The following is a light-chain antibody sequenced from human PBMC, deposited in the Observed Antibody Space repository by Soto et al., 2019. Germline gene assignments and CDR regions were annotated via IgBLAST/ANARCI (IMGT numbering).Light chain of an antibody. V-gene: IGKV3-20*01. CDR1: QSVSNSL. CDR3: HQHCNTPDT. J-gene: IGKJ2*01. CDR2: GAS. Sequence: ETVLTQSPGTLSLSPGERATLSCRASQSVSNSLLVWYQQKPGQAPRPLIYGASSRATGIPDRFSGSGSGTDLTHTISRLEPEDFAVYYCHQHCNTPDTFGQGTKLEIK.